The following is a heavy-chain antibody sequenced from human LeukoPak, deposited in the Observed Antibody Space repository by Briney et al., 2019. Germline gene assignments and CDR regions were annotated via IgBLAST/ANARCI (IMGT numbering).Heavy chain of an antibody. CDR3: ARGAYGSGSKGWFDP. CDR2: VWSDGSKD. D-gene: IGHD3-10*01. V-gene: IGHV3-33*01. CDR1: GFTFRTLA. J-gene: IGHJ5*02. Sequence: PGGSLRLSCEASGFTFRTLAMHWVRQAPGKGLEWVAVVWSDGSKDYYADSVRGRFTISRDNSKNTLYLQMISLRAEDTAVYYCARGAYGSGSKGWFDPWGQGTLVTVSS.